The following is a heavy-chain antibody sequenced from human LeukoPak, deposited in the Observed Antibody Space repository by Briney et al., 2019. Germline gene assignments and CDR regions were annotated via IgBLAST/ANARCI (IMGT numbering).Heavy chain of an antibody. J-gene: IGHJ4*02. V-gene: IGHV4-59*01. CDR2: IYYSGST. CDR1: GGSISSYY. D-gene: IGHD1-26*01. CDR3: ARALVGATRGPFDY. Sequence: SETLFLTCTVSGGSISSYYWSWIRQPPGKGLEWIGYIYYSGSTNYNPSLKSRVTISVDTSKNQFSLKLSSVTAADTAVYYCARALVGATRGPFDYWGQGTLVTVSS.